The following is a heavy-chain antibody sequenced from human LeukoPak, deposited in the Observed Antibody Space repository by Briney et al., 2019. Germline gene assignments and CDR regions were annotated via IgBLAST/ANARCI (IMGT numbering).Heavy chain of an antibody. D-gene: IGHD3-10*01. V-gene: IGHV3-7*04. CDR1: GVIFASYW. J-gene: IGHJ4*02. CDR2: IKQDGSEK. Sequence: GGSRRLSCAASGVIFASYWMTWVRQAPGKGLEWVANIKQDGSEKYYVDSVKGRFTISRDNAKNSVYLQRSSLRAEDTAVYYCARRHHFGFLDSWGEGTLVTVSS. CDR3: ARRHHFGFLDS.